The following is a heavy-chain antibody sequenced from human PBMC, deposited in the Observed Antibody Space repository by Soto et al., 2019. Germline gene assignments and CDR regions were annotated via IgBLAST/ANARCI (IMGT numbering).Heavy chain of an antibody. CDR2: IHFSGSI. D-gene: IGHD3-10*01. Sequence: QVQLQESGPGLVKPSETLSLTCSVSDGSVSSGIYYWSWIRQPPGKGLEWIGYIHFSGSITYNPSTRIRXXIXVXXSTTQLSLKLSSVTAADPAVYYCGRGGDAYTMGRDWGQGTLVTVSS. V-gene: IGHV4-61*01. CDR3: GRGGDAYTMGRD. J-gene: IGHJ4*02. CDR1: DGSVSSGIYY.